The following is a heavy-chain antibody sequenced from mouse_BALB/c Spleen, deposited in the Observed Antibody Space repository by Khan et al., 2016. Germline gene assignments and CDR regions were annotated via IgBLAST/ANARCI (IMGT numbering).Heavy chain of an antibody. J-gene: IGHJ2*01. CDR2: INPTSGYT. CDR3: ASSRRMGGNYLFDY. Sequence: QVQLQPSGAELARPGASVRMSCKASGYTFTSYTIHWVKQRPGQGLEWIGYINPTSGYTNYNQKFKDKATLTADKSSSTAYMQLSSLTSEDSAVYYCASSRRMGGNYLFDYWRQGTTLTVSS. V-gene: IGHV1-4*01. D-gene: IGHD2-1*01. CDR1: GYTFTSYT.